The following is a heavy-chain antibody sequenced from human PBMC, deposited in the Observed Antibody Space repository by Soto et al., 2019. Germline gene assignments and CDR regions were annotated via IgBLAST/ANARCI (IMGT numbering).Heavy chain of an antibody. V-gene: IGHV3-13*01. CDR3: ARGRSFSYDSTPPQMFDP. CDR1: GSTLGNFD. J-gene: IGHJ5*02. CDR2: IGTLCAA. D-gene: IGHD3-10*01. Sequence: AVRSLRVSFAGAGSTLGNFDLYWVLQAPLKVLQWGSVIGTLCAAFYAASVAGRFTISRQNAKSSVYLQMSSLRAGDTAFYHCARGRSFSYDSTPPQMFDPWGQGTMVTVSS.